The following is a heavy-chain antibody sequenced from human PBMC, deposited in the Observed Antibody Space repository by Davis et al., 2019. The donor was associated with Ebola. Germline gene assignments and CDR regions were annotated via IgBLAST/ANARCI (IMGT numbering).Heavy chain of an antibody. D-gene: IGHD2-2*02. CDR1: GGSISSYY. CDR3: ARGWGYCSSTSCYTSRRPFDY. CDR2: IYYSGST. J-gene: IGHJ4*02. V-gene: IGHV4-59*12. Sequence: PSETLSLTCTVSGGSISSYYWSWIRQPPGKGLEWIGYIYYSGSTNYNPSLKSRVTISVDTSKNQFSLKLSSVTAADTAVYYCARGWGYCSSTSCYTSRRPFDYWGQGILVTVSS.